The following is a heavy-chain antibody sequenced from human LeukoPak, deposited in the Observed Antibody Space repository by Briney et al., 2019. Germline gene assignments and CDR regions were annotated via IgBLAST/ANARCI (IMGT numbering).Heavy chain of an antibody. CDR3: ARDSSSWGFDP. J-gene: IGHJ5*02. Sequence: ASVKVSCKASGYTFTSYYMHWVRQAPGQGLEWVGIINPSGGSTSYAQKFQGRVTMTRDTSTSTVYMELSSLRSEDTAVYYCARDSSSWGFDPWGQGTLVTVSS. D-gene: IGHD6-13*01. V-gene: IGHV1-46*01. CDR1: GYTFTSYY. CDR2: INPSGGST.